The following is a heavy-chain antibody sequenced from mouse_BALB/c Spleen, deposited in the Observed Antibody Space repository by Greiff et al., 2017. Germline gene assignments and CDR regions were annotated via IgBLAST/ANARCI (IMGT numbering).Heavy chain of an antibody. Sequence: EVQRVESGGGLVKPGGSLKLSCAASGFTFSSYAMSWVRQTPEKRLEWVASISSGGSTYYPDSVKGRFTISRDNARNILYLQMSSLRSEDTAMYYCADYYGSSHGAFAYWGQGTLVTVSA. D-gene: IGHD1-1*01. CDR1: GFTFSSYA. V-gene: IGHV5-6-5*01. CDR2: ISSGGST. J-gene: IGHJ3*01. CDR3: ADYYGSSHGAFAY.